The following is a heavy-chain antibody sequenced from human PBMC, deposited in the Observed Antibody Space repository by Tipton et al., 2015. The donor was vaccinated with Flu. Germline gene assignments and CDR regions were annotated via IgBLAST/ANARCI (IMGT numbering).Heavy chain of an antibody. V-gene: IGHV4-39*01. Sequence: GLVKPSETLALTCTVSGASISNSPYYWGWIRQTPGKGLEWIGSIYYSGGTQYNPSLETRVTISVDTSNNQFSLKLTSVTAADTAVYYCARLPRAAAARSYYFGVDVWGQGATVTVSS. CDR1: GASISNSPYY. J-gene: IGHJ6*02. CDR3: ARLPRAAAARSYYFGVDV. D-gene: IGHD6-13*01. CDR2: IYYSGGT.